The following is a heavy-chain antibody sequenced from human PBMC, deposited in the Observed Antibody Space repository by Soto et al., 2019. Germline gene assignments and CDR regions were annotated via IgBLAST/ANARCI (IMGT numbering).Heavy chain of an antibody. D-gene: IGHD5-18*01. CDR3: AKGVGSYGYPYYFDY. Sequence: GGSLRLSCAASGFTFSSYAMSWVRQAPGKGLEWVSAISGSGGSTYYADSVKGRFTISRVNSKNTLYLQMNSLRAEDTAVYYCAKGVGSYGYPYYFDYWGQGTLVTVSS. CDR2: ISGSGGST. CDR1: GFTFSSYA. V-gene: IGHV3-23*01. J-gene: IGHJ4*02.